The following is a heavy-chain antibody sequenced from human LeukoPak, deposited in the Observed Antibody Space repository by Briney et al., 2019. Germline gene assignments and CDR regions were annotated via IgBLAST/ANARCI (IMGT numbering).Heavy chain of an antibody. CDR3: ARESTVITNDAFDI. CDR1: GLTFSYSA. D-gene: IGHD4-23*01. CDR2: ISYDGTNK. V-gene: IGHV3-30-3*01. J-gene: IGHJ3*02. Sequence: PGGSLRLSCAASGLTFSYSALHSVRQAPGKGLEWVAVISYDGTNKYYADSVKGRFTISRDNSKNTLYLQMNSLGAEDTAVYYCARESTVITNDAFDIWGQGTMVTVSS.